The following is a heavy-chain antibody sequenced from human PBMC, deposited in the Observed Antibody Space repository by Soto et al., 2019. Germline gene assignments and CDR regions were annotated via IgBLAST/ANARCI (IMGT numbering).Heavy chain of an antibody. D-gene: IGHD2-15*01. V-gene: IGHV4-4*07. CDR3: AGAVEVVTLPFDY. J-gene: IGHJ4*02. CDR2: IYTTGST. CDR1: GGSISTYF. Sequence: SETLSLTCTVSGGSISTYFWSWIRQPAGGGLEWIGRIYTTGSTNYNPSLKSRVTISVDTSKNQFSLKLSSVTAADTAVYYCAGAVEVVTLPFDYWGQGTLVTVSS.